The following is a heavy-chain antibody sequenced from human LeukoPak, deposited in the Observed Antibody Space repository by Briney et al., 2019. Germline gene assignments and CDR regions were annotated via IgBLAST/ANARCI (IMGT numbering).Heavy chain of an antibody. Sequence: GGSLRLSCVASGFNFSPYAVHWVRQAPGKGLEWVAIISNDGTTESYTDSVKGRFTISRDDSKNTAYLQMNSLKTEDTAVYYCTRPVDTAMVTDYWGQGTLVTVSS. J-gene: IGHJ4*02. CDR3: TRPVDTAMVTDY. V-gene: IGHV3-30-3*01. D-gene: IGHD5-18*01. CDR2: ISNDGTTE. CDR1: GFNFSPYA.